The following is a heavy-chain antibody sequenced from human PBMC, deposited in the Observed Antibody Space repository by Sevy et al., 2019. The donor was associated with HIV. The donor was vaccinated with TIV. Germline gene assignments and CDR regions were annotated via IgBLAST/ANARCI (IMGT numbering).Heavy chain of an antibody. D-gene: IGHD1-1*01. CDR3: SRGHKEKKLFLPVPPYWYFDL. CDR1: GGSLTGNH. J-gene: IGHJ2*01. Sequence: SENLSLTCAVYGGSLTGNHWTWIRQPPGKGLEWIGETNDGGLPNYNPSLKSRVTISVDTSKNQFSLKLRSVSAADTAVYFWSRGHKEKKLFLPVPPYWYFDLWGRGTTVTVSS. CDR2: TNDGGLP. V-gene: IGHV4-34*01.